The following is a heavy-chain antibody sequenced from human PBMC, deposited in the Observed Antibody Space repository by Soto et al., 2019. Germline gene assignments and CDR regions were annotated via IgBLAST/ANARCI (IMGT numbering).Heavy chain of an antibody. Sequence: VGSHRLSYATSGFTFSNYSMNWVRQAPGKGLEWVSYISSSSSTIYYADSVKGRFTISRDNAKNSLYLQMNSLRDEDTAVYYCARKNTHHYDSSGRMDVRGQGTTVTLSS. J-gene: IGHJ6*02. CDR3: ARKNTHHYDSSGRMDV. CDR1: GFTFSNYS. V-gene: IGHV3-48*02. CDR2: ISSSSSTI. D-gene: IGHD3-22*01.